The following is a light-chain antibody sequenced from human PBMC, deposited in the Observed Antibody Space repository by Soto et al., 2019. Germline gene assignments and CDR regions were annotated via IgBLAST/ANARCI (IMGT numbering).Light chain of an antibody. J-gene: IGKJ4*01. Sequence: EIVLTQSPATLSLSPGERATLSCRASQSVSRYLAWYQQNPGQAPRLLIYDASSRATGIPARFSGSGSGTDFTLTITSLEPEDFAVYYCQQRSNWPSTFGGGTKVEI. V-gene: IGKV3-11*01. CDR3: QQRSNWPST. CDR1: QSVSRY. CDR2: DAS.